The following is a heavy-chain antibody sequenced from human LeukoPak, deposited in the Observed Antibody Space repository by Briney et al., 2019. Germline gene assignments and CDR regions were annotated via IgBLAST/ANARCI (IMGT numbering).Heavy chain of an antibody. J-gene: IGHJ4*02. CDR2: IYTSGST. V-gene: IGHV4-61*02. D-gene: IGHD3-10*01. CDR3: ARDRDYGSGSYYMPFEFGSDPSGFDY. Sequence: SQTLSLTCTVSGGSISSGGYYWSWIRQPAGKGLEWIGRIYTSGSTNYNPSLKSRVTMSVDTSKNQFSLKLSSVTAADTAVYYCARDRDYGSGSYYMPFEFGSDPSGFDYWGQGTLVTVSS. CDR1: GGSISSGGYY.